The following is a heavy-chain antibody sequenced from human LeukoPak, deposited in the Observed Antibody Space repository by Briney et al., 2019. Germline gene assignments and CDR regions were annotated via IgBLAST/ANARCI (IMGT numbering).Heavy chain of an antibody. V-gene: IGHV3-30*18. J-gene: IGHJ6*02. CDR3: AKDQQLWSHYYYYYGMDV. D-gene: IGHD5-18*01. Sequence: GRSLRLSCAASGFSFSTYGMHWVRQAPGKGLEWVAVISYDGSNKYYADSVKGRFTISRDNSKNTLYLQMNSLRAEDTAVYYCAKDQQLWSHYYYYYGMDVWGQGTTVTVSS. CDR1: GFSFSTYG. CDR2: ISYDGSNK.